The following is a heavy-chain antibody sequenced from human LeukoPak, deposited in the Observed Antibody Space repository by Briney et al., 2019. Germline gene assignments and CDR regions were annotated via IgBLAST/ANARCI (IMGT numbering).Heavy chain of an antibody. J-gene: IGHJ4*02. CDR2: ISAYNGNT. CDR1: GYTFTSYG. V-gene: IGHV1-18*01. Sequence: ASVKVSCKASGYTFTSYGISWVRQAPGQGLEWMGWISAYNGNTNYAQKFQGRVTMTRDTSISTAYMELSRLRSDNTAVYYCARAGSSSWYGFFYDSSGYYPPVDYWGQGTLVTVSS. CDR3: ARAGSSSWYGFFYDSSGYYPPVDY. D-gene: IGHD3-22*01.